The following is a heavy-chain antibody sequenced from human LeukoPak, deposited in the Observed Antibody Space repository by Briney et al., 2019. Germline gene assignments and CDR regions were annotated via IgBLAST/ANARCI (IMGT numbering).Heavy chain of an antibody. V-gene: IGHV4-4*07. Sequence: SETLSLTCTVSGDSISSYYWSWIRQPAGKGLEWIGRIYASGTTNYNPSLKSRVTMSVDTSKNEFSLSLISVTAADTAVFYCARQGMGDHRVFDYWGQGTLVTVSS. CDR3: ARQGMGDHRVFDY. CDR2: IYASGTT. D-gene: IGHD2-21*02. CDR1: GDSISSYY. J-gene: IGHJ4*02.